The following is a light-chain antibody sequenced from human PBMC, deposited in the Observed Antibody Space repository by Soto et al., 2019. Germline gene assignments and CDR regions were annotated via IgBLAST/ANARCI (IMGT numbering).Light chain of an antibody. CDR3: QTWGTGIQV. CDR1: SGHFTYA. J-gene: IGLJ2*01. CDR2: VNFDGSH. V-gene: IGLV4-69*01. Sequence: QLVLTQSPSASASLGASVNLSCTLSSGHFTYAIAWHQQQPEKGPRFLMRVNFDGSHTKGDGVPDRFSGFNSGAERFLTISSLQSEDEADYYCQTWGTGIQVFGGGTQLTVL.